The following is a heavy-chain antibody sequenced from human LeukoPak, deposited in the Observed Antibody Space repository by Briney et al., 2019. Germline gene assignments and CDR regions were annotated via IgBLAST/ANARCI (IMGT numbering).Heavy chain of an antibody. CDR2: ISGSGGST. D-gene: IGHD2-15*01. CDR3: AKAPVAVAELDY. V-gene: IGHV3-23*01. Sequence: TGGSLRLSCAASGFTFSDYYMSWIRQAPGKGLEWVSAISGSGGSTYYADSVKGRFTISRDNSKNTLYLQMNSLRAEDTAVYYCAKAPVAVAELDYWGQGTLVTVSS. J-gene: IGHJ4*02. CDR1: GFTFSDYY.